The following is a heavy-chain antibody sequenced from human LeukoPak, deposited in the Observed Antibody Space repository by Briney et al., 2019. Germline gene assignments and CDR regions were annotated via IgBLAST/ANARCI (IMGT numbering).Heavy chain of an antibody. CDR3: ARAGYSSSYDY. J-gene: IGHJ4*02. D-gene: IGHD6-6*01. CDR2: INHSGST. V-gene: IGHV4-34*01. Sequence: SETLSLTCAVYGGSFSGYYWSWIRQPPGKGLEWIGEINHSGSTNYNPSLKSRVTISVDTSKNQFSLKLSSVTAADTAVYYCARAGYSSSYDYWGQGTLVTVSS. CDR1: GGSFSGYY.